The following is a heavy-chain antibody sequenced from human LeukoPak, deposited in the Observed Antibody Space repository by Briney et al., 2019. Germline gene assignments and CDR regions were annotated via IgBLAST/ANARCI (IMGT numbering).Heavy chain of an antibody. D-gene: IGHD1-26*01. CDR3: ARDAYSGSRDY. J-gene: IGHJ4*02. Sequence: ASVKVSCKASGGTFSSYAISWVRQAPGQGLEWMGGIIPIFGTANYAQKFRGRVTITADKSTRTAYMELSSLRSEDTAVYYCARDAYSGSRDYWGQGTLVTVSS. CDR1: GGTFSSYA. CDR2: IIPIFGTA. V-gene: IGHV1-69*06.